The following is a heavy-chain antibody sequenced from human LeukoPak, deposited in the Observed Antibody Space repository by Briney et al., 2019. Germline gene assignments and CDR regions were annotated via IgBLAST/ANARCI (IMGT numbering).Heavy chain of an antibody. CDR1: GGSISSYC. CDR3: ARNRDGYNSFDY. D-gene: IGHD5-24*01. V-gene: IGHV4-59*12. CDR2: IYYSGST. Sequence: SETLSLTCTVSGGSISSYCWSWVRQPPGKGLEWIGYIYYSGSTNYNPSLRSRVTISVDTTKNHFSLKLSSVTAADTAVYYCARNRDGYNSFDYWGQGTLVTVSS. J-gene: IGHJ4*02.